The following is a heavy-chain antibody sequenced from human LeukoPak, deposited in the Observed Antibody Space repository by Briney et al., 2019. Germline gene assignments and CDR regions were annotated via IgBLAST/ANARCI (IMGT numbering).Heavy chain of an antibody. D-gene: IGHD6-6*01. Sequence: ASVKVSCKASGYTFTSYDINWVRQATGQGLEWMGWMNPNGGNTGYAQKFQGRVTMTRNTSISTAYMELSSLRSEDTAVYYCARSGDSSSSLDYWGQGTLVTVSS. CDR1: GYTFTSYD. CDR3: ARSGDSSSSLDY. J-gene: IGHJ4*02. CDR2: MNPNGGNT. V-gene: IGHV1-8*01.